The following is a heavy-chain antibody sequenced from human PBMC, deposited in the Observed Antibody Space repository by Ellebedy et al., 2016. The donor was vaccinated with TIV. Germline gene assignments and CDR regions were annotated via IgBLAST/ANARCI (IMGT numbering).Heavy chain of an antibody. CDR2: IIPIFGTA. Sequence: SVKVSXKASGYTFTSYGISWVRQAPGQGLEWMGGIIPIFGTANYAQKFQGRVTITADESTSTAYMELSSLRSEDTAVYYCAREEYSGLDRDYYYYYYMDVWGKGTTVTVSS. J-gene: IGHJ6*03. CDR1: GYTFTSYG. D-gene: IGHD5-12*01. CDR3: AREEYSGLDRDYYYYYYMDV. V-gene: IGHV1-69*13.